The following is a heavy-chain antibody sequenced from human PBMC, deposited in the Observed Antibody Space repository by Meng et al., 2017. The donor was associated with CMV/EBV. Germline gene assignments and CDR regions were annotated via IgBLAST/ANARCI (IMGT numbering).Heavy chain of an antibody. V-gene: IGHV3-53*01. CDR2: IYSGGST. CDR3: AREVGYSYGDNWFDP. D-gene: IGHD5-18*01. J-gene: IGHJ5*02. Sequence: GGSLRLSCAASGFTVSSNYMSWVRQAPGKGLEWVSVIYSGGSTYYADSVKGRFTISRDNSKNTLYLQMNSLRAEDTAVYYCAREVGYSYGDNWFDPWGQGTPVTVSS. CDR1: GFTVSSNY.